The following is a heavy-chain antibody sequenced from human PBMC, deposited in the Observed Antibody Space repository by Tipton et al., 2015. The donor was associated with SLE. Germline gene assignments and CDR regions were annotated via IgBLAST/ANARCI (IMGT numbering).Heavy chain of an antibody. CDR1: GFTFSSYA. Sequence: SLRLSCAASGFTFSSYAMHWVRQAPGKGLEWVSTLYNGGSIASYADSVKGRFTISRDNSKNTLHLQMNSLRAEDTAVYYCAKDLASDIWGQGTMVTVSS. J-gene: IGHJ3*02. CDR2: LYNGGSIA. V-gene: IGHV3-23*03. CDR3: AKDLASDI.